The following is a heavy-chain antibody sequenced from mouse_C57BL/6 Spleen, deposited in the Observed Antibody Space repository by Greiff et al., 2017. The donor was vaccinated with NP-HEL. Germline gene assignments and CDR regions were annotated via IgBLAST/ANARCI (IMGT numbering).Heavy chain of an antibody. CDR1: GYTFTNYW. CDR2: IYPGGGYT. Sequence: QVQLQQSGAELVRPGTSVKMSCKASGYTFTNYWIGWAKQRPGHGLEWIGDIYPGGGYTNYNEKFKGKATLTADKSSSTAYMQFSSLTSEDSAIYYCARSDGSSYAYYAMDYWGQGTSVTVSS. D-gene: IGHD1-1*01. J-gene: IGHJ4*01. CDR3: ARSDGSSYAYYAMDY. V-gene: IGHV1-63*01.